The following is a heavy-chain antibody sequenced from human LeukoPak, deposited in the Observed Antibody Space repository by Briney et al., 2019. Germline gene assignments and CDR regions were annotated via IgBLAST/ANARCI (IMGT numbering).Heavy chain of an antibody. CDR3: ARWQLVLAQHFDY. CDR1: GFTFSSYG. V-gene: IGHV3-30*03. J-gene: IGHJ4*02. Sequence: PGRSLRLSCAASGFTFSSYGMHWVRQAPGKGLEWVAVISYEGSKKYDAACVKGRFTISRDNSKNPLYLQMNSLRAEDTAVYYCARWQLVLAQHFDYWGQGTLVTVSS. CDR2: ISYEGSKK. D-gene: IGHD6-6*01.